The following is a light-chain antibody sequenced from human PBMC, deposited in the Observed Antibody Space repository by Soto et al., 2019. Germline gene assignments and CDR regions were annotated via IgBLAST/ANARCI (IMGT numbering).Light chain of an antibody. Sequence: QSALTQPASVSGSPGQSITISCTGTSSDVGGYNYVSWYQHHPGKAPKPMIYDVSNRPSGVSNRFSGSKSGNTASLTISGLQAEDEADYYCSSYTTSSTLGVFGGGTKLTVL. CDR2: DVS. CDR3: SSYTTSSTLGV. CDR1: SSDVGGYNY. J-gene: IGLJ2*01. V-gene: IGLV2-14*03.